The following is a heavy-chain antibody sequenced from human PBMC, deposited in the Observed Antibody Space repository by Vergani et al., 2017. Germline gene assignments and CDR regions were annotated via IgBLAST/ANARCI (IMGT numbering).Heavy chain of an antibody. CDR2: INWNSDSI. J-gene: IGHJ2*01. D-gene: IGHD6-13*01. CDR1: GFTFDDYA. CDR3: VKDIAASGKYWYFDL. Sequence: EVQLVESGGGVVRPGGSLKLSCAASGFTFDDYAMHWVRQAPGKGLEWVSGINWNSDSIAYADSVKGRFTISRDNAKNSLYLQMNILRADDTALYYCVKDIAASGKYWYFDLWGRGTLVTVSS. V-gene: IGHV3-9*01.